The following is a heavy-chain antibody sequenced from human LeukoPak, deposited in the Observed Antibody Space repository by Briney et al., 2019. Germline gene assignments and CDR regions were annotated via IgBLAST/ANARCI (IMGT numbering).Heavy chain of an antibody. Sequence: GGSPRLSCAASGFTFSSYWMNWARQAPGKGLEWVASINHNGNVNYYVDSVKGRFTISRDNAKNSLYLQMSNLRAEDTAVYFCARGGGLDVWGQGATVSVSS. J-gene: IGHJ6*02. CDR3: ARGGGLDV. CDR2: INHNGNVN. V-gene: IGHV3-7*03. D-gene: IGHD3-16*01. CDR1: GFTFSSYW.